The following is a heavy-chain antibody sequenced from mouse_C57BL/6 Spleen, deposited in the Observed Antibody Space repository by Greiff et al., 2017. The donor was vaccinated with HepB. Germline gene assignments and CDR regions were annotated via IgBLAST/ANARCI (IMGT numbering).Heavy chain of an antibody. V-gene: IGHV1-62-2*01. CDR3: ARHEEAYYSNYYAMDY. D-gene: IGHD2-5*01. CDR2: FYPGSGSI. CDR1: GYTFTEYT. Sequence: LQESGAELVKPGASVKLSCKASGYTFTEYTIHWVKQRSGQGLEWIGWFYPGSGSIKYNEKFKDKATLTADKSSSTVYMELSRLTSEDSAVYFCARHEEAYYSNYYAMDYWGQGTSVTVSS. J-gene: IGHJ4*01.